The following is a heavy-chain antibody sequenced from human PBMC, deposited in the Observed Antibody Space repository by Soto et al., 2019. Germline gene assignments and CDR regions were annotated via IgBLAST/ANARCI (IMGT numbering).Heavy chain of an antibody. V-gene: IGHV3-74*01. D-gene: IGHD2-15*01. CDR3: AREFCSGGNCYTYYFDP. CDR2: INTDDSNT. Sequence: GGSLRLSCAASGLTFNRYWMHWVRHAPCKVLVWVSHINTDDSNTNYADSVKGRFTISRDNAKSTLFLQMNSLREEDTAVYYCAREFCSGGNCYTYYFDPWGQGIPVTVSS. CDR1: GLTFNRYW. J-gene: IGHJ5*02.